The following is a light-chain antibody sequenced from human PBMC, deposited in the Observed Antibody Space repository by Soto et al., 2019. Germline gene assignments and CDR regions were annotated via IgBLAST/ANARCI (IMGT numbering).Light chain of an antibody. CDR2: GIS. CDR1: SSNIGAGYD. J-gene: IGLJ2*01. CDR3: QSYDSSLSGVV. Sequence: QSVLTQPPSGSGAPGQRVTISCTGSSSNIGAGYDVHWYQQLPGTAPKILIYGISNQPSGVPDRFSGSKSGTSASLAITGLQAEDEADYYCQSYDSSLSGVVFGGGTKLTVL. V-gene: IGLV1-40*01.